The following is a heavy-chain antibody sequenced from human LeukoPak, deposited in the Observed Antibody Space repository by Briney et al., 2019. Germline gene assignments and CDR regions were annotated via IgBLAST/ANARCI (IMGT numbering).Heavy chain of an antibody. CDR1: GFTYNNYW. Sequence: GGSLRLSCVASGFTYNNYWMSWVRQAPGKGPEWVANIKQDGSEQYYVDSLKGRFTISRDNTQNSLYLQMNSLRAEDTAVYYCARDKIVGATLLDYWGQGALVTVSS. CDR3: ARDKIVGATLLDY. V-gene: IGHV3-7*01. CDR2: IKQDGSEQ. D-gene: IGHD1-26*01. J-gene: IGHJ4*02.